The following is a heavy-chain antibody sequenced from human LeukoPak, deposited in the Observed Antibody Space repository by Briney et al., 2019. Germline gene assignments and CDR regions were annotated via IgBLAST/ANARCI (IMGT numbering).Heavy chain of an antibody. Sequence: SETLSLTCTVSGGSISNYYWSWIRQPPGKGLEWIGYIYYSGSTNYNPSLKSRVTISVDTSKNQFSLKLSSVTAADTAVYYCARVGGTNYYYYGMDVWGQGTTGTVSS. J-gene: IGHJ6*02. D-gene: IGHD1-26*01. V-gene: IGHV4-59*01. CDR2: IYYSGST. CDR1: GGSISNYY. CDR3: ARVGGTNYYYYGMDV.